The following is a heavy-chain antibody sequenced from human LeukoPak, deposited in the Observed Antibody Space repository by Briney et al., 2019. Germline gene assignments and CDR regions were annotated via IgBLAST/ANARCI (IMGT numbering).Heavy chain of an antibody. Sequence: GGSLRLSCAASGFTVSSNYMSWVRQAPGKGLEWVANLNQDGSVQAYGDSVRGRFIISRDNAKNSVYIQMSSLRVEDTAMYYCARDHNVADVWGQGTMVTVSS. D-gene: IGHD2-8*01. CDR2: LNQDGSVQ. CDR1: GFTVSSNY. V-gene: IGHV3-7*01. J-gene: IGHJ3*01. CDR3: ARDHNVADV.